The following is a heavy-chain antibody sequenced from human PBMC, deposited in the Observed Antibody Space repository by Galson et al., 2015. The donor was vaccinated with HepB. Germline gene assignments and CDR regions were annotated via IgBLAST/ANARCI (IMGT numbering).Heavy chain of an antibody. J-gene: IGHJ5*02. V-gene: IGHV3-23*01. Sequence: AMSWVRQAPGKGLEWVSAISGRGGSTYYADSVKGRFTISRDNSKNTLYLQMNSLRAEDTAVYYCAKEGVAAEFDPWGQGTLVTVSS. D-gene: IGHD6-25*01. CDR1: A. CDR2: ISGRGGST. CDR3: AKEGVAAEFDP.